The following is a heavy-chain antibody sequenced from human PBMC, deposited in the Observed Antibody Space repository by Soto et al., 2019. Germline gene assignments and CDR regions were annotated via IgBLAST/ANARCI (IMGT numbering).Heavy chain of an antibody. CDR2: INGGNGHT. CDR3: ARGKGMEENYYYYGMDV. V-gene: IGHV1-3*01. Sequence: SVKVSCKASVYTFSTYALHWVRQAPGQGLEWMGWINGGNGHTRYSQKFKDRVTISRDTPASTAYMELSGLRSEDTAVYYCARGKGMEENYYYYGMDVWGQGTTVTASS. J-gene: IGHJ6*02. CDR1: VYTFSTYA. D-gene: IGHD1-1*01.